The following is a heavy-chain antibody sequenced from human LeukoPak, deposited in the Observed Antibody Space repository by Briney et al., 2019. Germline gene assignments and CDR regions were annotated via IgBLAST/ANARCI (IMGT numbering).Heavy chain of an antibody. Sequence: PSETLPLTCTVSGGSISSGGYYWSWIRQHPGKGLEWIGYIYYSGSTYYNPSLKSRVTISVDTSKNQFSLKLSSVTAADTAVYYCARAERIAAMSNYGMDVWGQGTTVTVSS. D-gene: IGHD6-6*01. V-gene: IGHV4-31*03. CDR2: IYYSGST. J-gene: IGHJ6*02. CDR3: ARAERIAAMSNYGMDV. CDR1: GGSISSGGYY.